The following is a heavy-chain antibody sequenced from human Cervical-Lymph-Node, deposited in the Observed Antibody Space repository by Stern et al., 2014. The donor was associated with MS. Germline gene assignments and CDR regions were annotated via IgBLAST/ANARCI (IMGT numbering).Heavy chain of an antibody. Sequence: EVQLVESGGGLVKPGGSLRLSCDASGFSFSTYGMNWVRQAPGKGLEWGSFISSSGTYIYYADSVKGRLTISRDNAKNSLFLQLKSLRAEDTAVYFCARGGDYGNPFDYWGQGTLVTVSS. CDR3: ARGGDYGNPFDY. CDR1: GFSFSTYG. J-gene: IGHJ4*02. CDR2: ISSSGTYI. V-gene: IGHV3-21*06. D-gene: IGHD4-17*01.